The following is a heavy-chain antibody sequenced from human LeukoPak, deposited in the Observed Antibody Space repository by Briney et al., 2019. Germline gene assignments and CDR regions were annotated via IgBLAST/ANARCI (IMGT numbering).Heavy chain of an antibody. D-gene: IGHD6-19*01. CDR2: IYHTGTT. J-gene: IGHJ4*02. CDR3: ARQGYSGSSTFDY. V-gene: IGHV4-59*08. CDR1: GGSIETYN. Sequence: PSETLSLTCIVSGGSIETYNWSWIRQPPGKGLEGIGYIYHTGTTNYNSSLKSRVTISVDTSKNQISLRLSSVTAADTAVYYCARQGYSGSSTFDYWGQGTLVTVSS.